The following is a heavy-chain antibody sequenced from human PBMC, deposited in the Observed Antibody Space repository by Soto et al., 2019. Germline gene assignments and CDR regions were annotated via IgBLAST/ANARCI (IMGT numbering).Heavy chain of an antibody. CDR3: ARTSSGGCSGGSCLTLFDY. D-gene: IGHD2-15*01. V-gene: IGHV4-4*02. CDR2: IYHNGSP. CDR1: GGSISSTNW. J-gene: IGHJ4*02. Sequence: PSETLSLTCVVSGGSISSTNWWTWVRQPPGKRLDCIGEIYHNGSPTYSPSLRGRATISVDKSNNHFSLKLSSVTAADTAVYYCARTSSGGCSGGSCLTLFDYWGQGTLVTVSS.